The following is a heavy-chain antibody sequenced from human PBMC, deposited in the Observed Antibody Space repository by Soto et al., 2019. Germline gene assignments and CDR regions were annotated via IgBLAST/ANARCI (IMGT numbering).Heavy chain of an antibody. V-gene: IGHV3-30*03. Sequence: GGSLRLSCVVSGFTFRCYGMHWVSQAPGKGLEWVAVISFDGGNQYYADSVKGRFTISRDNSKNTLYLQMNTLRTEDTAVYYCARNERYCTSTTCPPYYGMDVWGQGTTVTVSS. D-gene: IGHD2-2*01. CDR2: ISFDGGNQ. CDR3: ARNERYCTSTTCPPYYGMDV. J-gene: IGHJ6*02. CDR1: GFTFRCYG.